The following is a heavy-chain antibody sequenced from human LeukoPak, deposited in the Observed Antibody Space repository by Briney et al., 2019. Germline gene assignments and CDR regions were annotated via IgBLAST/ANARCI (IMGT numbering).Heavy chain of an antibody. V-gene: IGHV3-9*01. J-gene: IGHJ4*02. D-gene: IGHD6-19*01. CDR2: ISWNSGYI. CDR3: AKVRGTYISGYFFDY. CDR1: GFTFDYYA. Sequence: SLRLSCAASGFTFDYYAMHWVRHAPGKGLEWLSLISWNSGYIGYADSVKGRFTISRDNAKKSVVLRMNSLRAEDTTFYYCAKVRGTYISGYFFDYWGKGNRVTVSS.